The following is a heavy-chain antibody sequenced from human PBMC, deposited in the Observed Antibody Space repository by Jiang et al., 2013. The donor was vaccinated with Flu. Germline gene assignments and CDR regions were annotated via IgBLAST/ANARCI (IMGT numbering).Heavy chain of an antibody. CDR1: TFTSYD. D-gene: IGHD3-9*01. CDR2: MNPNSGNT. V-gene: IGHV1-8*01. Sequence: TFTSYDINWVRQATGQGLEWMGWMNPNSGNTGYAQKFQGRVTMTRNTSISTAYMELSSLRSEDMAVYYCARSPHYDILTGYYDWYFDLWGRGTLVTVSS. CDR3: ARSPHYDILTGYYDWYFDL. J-gene: IGHJ2*01.